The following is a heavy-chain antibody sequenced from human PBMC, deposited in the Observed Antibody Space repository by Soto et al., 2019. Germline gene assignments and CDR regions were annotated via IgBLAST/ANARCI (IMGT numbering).Heavy chain of an antibody. D-gene: IGHD5-12*01. CDR1: GFDFTNSW. CDR3: TRDQRYSSAV. Sequence: EVQLVESGGGLVQPGGSLRLSCAASGFDFTNSWMHWVRQAPGMGLVWVSHVNSDGSITTYADSVRGRFTISGDNAKNTVYLQMNSLRVEDTAVYYCTRDQRYSSAVWGQGALITVSS. J-gene: IGHJ4*02. CDR2: VNSDGSIT. V-gene: IGHV3-74*01.